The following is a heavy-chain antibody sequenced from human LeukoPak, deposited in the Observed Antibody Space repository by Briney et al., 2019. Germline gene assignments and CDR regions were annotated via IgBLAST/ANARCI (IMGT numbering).Heavy chain of an antibody. CDR3: ARDNLPYCGGDCYRDY. J-gene: IGHJ4*02. CDR2: ISSNGGST. Sequence: GGSLRLSCAASGFTFSTYAMHWVRQAPGKGLEYVSAISSNGGSTYYANSVKGRFTISRDNSKNALYLQMGSLRAEDMAVYYCARDNLPYCGGDCYRDYWGQGTLVTVSS. D-gene: IGHD2-21*02. CDR1: GFTFSTYA. V-gene: IGHV3-64*01.